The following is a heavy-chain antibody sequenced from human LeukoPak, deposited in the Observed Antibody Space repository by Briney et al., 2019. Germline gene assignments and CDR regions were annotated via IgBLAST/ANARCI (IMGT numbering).Heavy chain of an antibody. CDR1: GFTFSIYA. Sequence: PGGSLRLSCAASGFTFSIYAMNWVRQAPGKGLEWVSSITGSGGSTYYADSVKGRFTISRDNSKNTLYLQMNSLRAEDTAVYYCARDQFYAFDIWGQGTMVTVSS. V-gene: IGHV3-23*01. CDR2: ITGSGGST. CDR3: ARDQFYAFDI. J-gene: IGHJ3*02.